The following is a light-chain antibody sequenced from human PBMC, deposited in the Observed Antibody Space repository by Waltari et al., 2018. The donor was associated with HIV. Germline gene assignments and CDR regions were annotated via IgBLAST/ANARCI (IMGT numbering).Light chain of an antibody. CDR3: SSFGGGDNRVV. CDR1: SSAIGSSNF. V-gene: IGLV2-8*01. CDR2: EVN. J-gene: IGLJ2*01. Sequence: QSALTQLPPAPGSPGQSVTTSCIGASSAIGSSNFFSWYQQRPDQAPILILYEVNKRPSGVPDRFSGAKSGNVASLTVSGLRDDDEADYFCSSFGGGDNRVVFGGGTKLTVL.